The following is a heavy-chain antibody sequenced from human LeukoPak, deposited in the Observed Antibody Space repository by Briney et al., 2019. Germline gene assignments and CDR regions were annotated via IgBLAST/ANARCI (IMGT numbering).Heavy chain of an antibody. J-gene: IGHJ3*01. CDR1: GYRFITYG. CDR2: ISAYNGNT. CDR3: ARDVFEGFGERVIGAFDL. V-gene: IGHV1-18*01. D-gene: IGHD3-10*01. Sequence: ASVKVSCKVSGYRFITYGLSWVRQAPGQGLECMGCISAYNGNTNFAPKLQGRVTMTADTSTSTAYMELRSLRSDDTAVYYCARDVFEGFGERVIGAFDLWGQGTMVTVSS.